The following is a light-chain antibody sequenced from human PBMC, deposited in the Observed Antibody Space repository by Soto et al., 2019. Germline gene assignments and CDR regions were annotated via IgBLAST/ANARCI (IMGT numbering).Light chain of an antibody. CDR1: QSVSSN. V-gene: IGKV3-15*01. Sequence: EIVMTQSPATLAVSPGERATLSCRASQSVSSNLAWYQQKPGQAPRILIYGASTRATGIPARFSGSGSGTDFTLSIRSLQSEDFAVYYCXQYNNWPLFGPGTKVDIK. CDR3: XQYNNWPL. J-gene: IGKJ3*01. CDR2: GAS.